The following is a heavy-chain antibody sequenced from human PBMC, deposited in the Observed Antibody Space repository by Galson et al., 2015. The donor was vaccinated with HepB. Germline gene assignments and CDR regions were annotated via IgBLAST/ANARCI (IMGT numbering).Heavy chain of an antibody. J-gene: IGHJ4*02. Sequence: SLRLSCAASGFTFNNHWMNWVRQAPGKGLEWVANINQFGSAENYVDSVKGRFTISRDSAKNSLYLQMNNLRAEDTAIYYCARVPYTIGWTFYLDYWGQGTLVTVSS. CDR3: ARVPYTIGWTFYLDY. V-gene: IGHV3-7*01. CDR2: INQFGSAE. D-gene: IGHD6-19*01. CDR1: GFTFNNHW.